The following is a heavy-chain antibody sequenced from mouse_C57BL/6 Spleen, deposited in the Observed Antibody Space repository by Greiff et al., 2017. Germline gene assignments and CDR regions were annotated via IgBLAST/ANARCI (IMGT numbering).Heavy chain of an antibody. V-gene: IGHV5-15*04. Sequence: EVKLMESGGGLVQPGGSLKLSCAASGFTFSDYGMAWVRQAPRKGPEWVAFISNLAYSIYYADTVTGRFTISRENATYTLYLEMSSRRSEDTAMYYCARRGQLRAMDYWGKGTSVTVSS. CDR3: ARRGQLRAMDY. D-gene: IGHD3-2*02. CDR2: ISNLAYSI. CDR1: GFTFSDYG. J-gene: IGHJ4*01.